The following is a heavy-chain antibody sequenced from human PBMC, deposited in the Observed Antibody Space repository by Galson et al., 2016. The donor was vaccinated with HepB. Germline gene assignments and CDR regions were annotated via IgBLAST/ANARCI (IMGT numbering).Heavy chain of an antibody. Sequence: SLRLSCASSGYTFADHAMSWVRQAPGKGLEWVGFIRSEAYGGTTEYATSVRGRFSISREDSKSTAYLQMHSLTPEDTAVYYCARRSLLDVWGHGTLVTVSS. CDR1: GYTFADHA. J-gene: IGHJ4*01. CDR2: IRSEAYGGTT. CDR3: ARRSLLDV. V-gene: IGHV3-49*04.